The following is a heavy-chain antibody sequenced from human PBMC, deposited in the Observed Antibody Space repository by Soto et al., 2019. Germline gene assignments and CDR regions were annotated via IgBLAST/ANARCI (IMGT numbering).Heavy chain of an antibody. V-gene: IGHV4-59*01. CDR3: ATLQPPLVGAFFDY. J-gene: IGHJ4*02. Sequence: SATQSLTYPVSGCYLSGYYGSWIRQPPGKGLEWIGYIYYSGSTNYNPSLKSRVTISVDTSKNQFSLKLSSVTAADTAVYYCATLQPPLVGAFFDYWGQGTRVTVSS. D-gene: IGHD1-26*01. CDR1: GCYLSGYY. CDR2: IYYSGST.